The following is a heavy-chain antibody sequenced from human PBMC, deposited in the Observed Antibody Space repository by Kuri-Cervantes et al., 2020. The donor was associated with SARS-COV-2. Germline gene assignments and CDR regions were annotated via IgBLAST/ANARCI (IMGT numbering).Heavy chain of an antibody. J-gene: IGHJ4*02. D-gene: IGHD7-27*01. CDR3: ARDLRLGKSLDY. Sequence: GESLKISCTASGFIFSDYYMTWIRQAPGKGLEWVSAISGSGGSTYYADSVKGRFTISRDNAKNSLYLQMSSLRAEDTAVYYCARDLRLGKSLDYWGQGALVTVSS. CDR1: GFIFSDYY. CDR2: ISGSGGST. V-gene: IGHV3-11*04.